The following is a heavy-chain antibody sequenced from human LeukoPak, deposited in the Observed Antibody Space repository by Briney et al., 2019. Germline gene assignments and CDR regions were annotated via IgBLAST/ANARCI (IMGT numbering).Heavy chain of an antibody. CDR1: GGSISGFY. J-gene: IGHJ5*02. V-gene: IGHV4-4*07. CDR3: ARGSRTHYGSGSYLRT. Sequence: SETLSLTCTVSGGSISGFYWSWIRQPAGKGLEWIGRIYTSGSTNYNPSLKSRVTISVDTSKNQFSLKLSSVTAADTAVYYCARGSRTHYGSGSYLRTWGQGTLVTVSS. CDR2: IYTSGST. D-gene: IGHD3-10*01.